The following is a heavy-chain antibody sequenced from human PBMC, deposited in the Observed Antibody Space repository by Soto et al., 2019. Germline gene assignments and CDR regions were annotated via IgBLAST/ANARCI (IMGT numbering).Heavy chain of an antibody. J-gene: IGHJ5*02. CDR3: SCVRLVAATTPLYNWFDP. V-gene: IGHV1-69*06. D-gene: IGHD6-19*01. Sequence: ASVNVSCKASGGTFSSYAISWVRQAPGQGLEWMGGIIPIFGTANYAQKFQGRVTITADKSTSTAYMELSSLRSEDTAVYYCSCVRLVAATTPLYNWFDPWGQGTLVTVSS. CDR2: IIPIFGTA. CDR1: GGTFSSYA.